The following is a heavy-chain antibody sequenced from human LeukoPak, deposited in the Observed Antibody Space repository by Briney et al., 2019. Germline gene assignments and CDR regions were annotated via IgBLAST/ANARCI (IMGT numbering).Heavy chain of an antibody. D-gene: IGHD5-12*01. CDR2: IWYNGSNK. J-gene: IGHJ6*02. Sequence: GGSLRLSCAASGFTFSSYGMHWVRQAPGKGLECVAVIWYNGSNKYYADSVKGRFTISRDNSKNTLYLQMNSLRAEDTAVYYCARVMVATVYYYYRMDVWGQGTTVTVSS. CDR1: GFTFSSYG. V-gene: IGHV3-33*01. CDR3: ARVMVATVYYYYRMDV.